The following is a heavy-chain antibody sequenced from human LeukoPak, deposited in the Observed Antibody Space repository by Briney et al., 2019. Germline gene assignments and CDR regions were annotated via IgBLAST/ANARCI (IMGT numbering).Heavy chain of an antibody. CDR2: IKEDGTET. V-gene: IGHV3-7*03. CDR3: AKEGRSLQTY. D-gene: IGHD5-24*01. J-gene: IGHJ4*02. CDR1: GFMFSSNW. Sequence: GGSLRLSCAASGFMFSSNWMSWVRLAPGKGLERVANIKEDGTETYYVDSVKGRFTISRDNAKNSLYLQMNSLRVEDTAVYYCAKEGRSLQTYWGQGTLVTVSS.